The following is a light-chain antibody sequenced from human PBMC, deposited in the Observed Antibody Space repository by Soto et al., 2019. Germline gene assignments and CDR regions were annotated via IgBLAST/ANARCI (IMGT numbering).Light chain of an antibody. J-gene: IGKJ5*01. CDR2: KAS. V-gene: IGKV1-5*03. CDR3: QQYNYYPT. Sequence: DIQISQSPSTLSASVGDRVTITFRASQSISSWLAWYQQKPGKAPKLLIYKASSLESGVPSRFSGSGSGKEFTLTISSLQPADFATYYCQQYNYYPTFGQGTRLEIK. CDR1: QSISSW.